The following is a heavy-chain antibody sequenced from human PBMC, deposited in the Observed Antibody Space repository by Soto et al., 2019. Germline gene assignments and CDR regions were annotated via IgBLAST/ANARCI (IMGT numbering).Heavy chain of an antibody. J-gene: IGHJ6*02. CDR1: GYTFTSYA. Sequence: EASVKVSCKASGYTFTSYAMHWVRQAPGQRLEWMGWINAGNGNTKYSQKFQGRVTITRDTSASTAYMELSSLRSEDTAVYYCAADSDFWSGYSHYYYYGMDVWGQGTTVTVSS. CDR3: AADSDFWSGYSHYYYYGMDV. V-gene: IGHV1-3*01. CDR2: INAGNGNT. D-gene: IGHD3-3*01.